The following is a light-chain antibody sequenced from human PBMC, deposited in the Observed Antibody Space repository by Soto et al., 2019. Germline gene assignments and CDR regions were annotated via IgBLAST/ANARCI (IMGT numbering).Light chain of an antibody. J-gene: IGKJ5*01. V-gene: IGKV1-9*01. Sequence: DIQMTQSPSSPSASVGDRVTITCRASHNIINYLNWYQQKPGKAPQLLIYAASTLQSGVPLRFSGSGSGTSFTLTISSLQPEDFATYYCQQLLSYPITFGQGTRLEIK. CDR3: QQLLSYPIT. CDR2: AAS. CDR1: HNIINY.